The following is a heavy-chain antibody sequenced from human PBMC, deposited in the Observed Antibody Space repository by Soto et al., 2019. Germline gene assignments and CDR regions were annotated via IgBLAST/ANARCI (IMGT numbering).Heavy chain of an antibody. CDR1: GYTFTSYA. J-gene: IGHJ4*02. CDR2: INAGNGNT. V-gene: IGHV1-3*01. D-gene: IGHD3-16*01. CDR3: AKDTQRGEGAFDS. Sequence: ASVKVSCKASGYTFTSYAMHWVRQAPGQRLEWMGWINAGNGNTKYSQKFQGRVTITRDTSASTAYMELNSLRAEDTALYFCAKDTQRGEGAFDSWGQGTLVTVSS.